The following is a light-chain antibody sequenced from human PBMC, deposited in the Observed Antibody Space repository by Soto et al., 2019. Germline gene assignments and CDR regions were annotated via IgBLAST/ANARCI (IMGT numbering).Light chain of an antibody. V-gene: IGLV1-44*01. Sequence: QCVLTQQPSASGTPGHRVTISCTGSSSNIGSNTVNWYQQLPGTAPKLLIYSNNQRPSGVPDRFSGSKSGTSASLAISGLQSEDEADYYCAAWDDSLNVVFGGGTKVTVL. CDR3: AAWDDSLNVV. CDR1: SSNIGSNT. J-gene: IGLJ2*01. CDR2: SNN.